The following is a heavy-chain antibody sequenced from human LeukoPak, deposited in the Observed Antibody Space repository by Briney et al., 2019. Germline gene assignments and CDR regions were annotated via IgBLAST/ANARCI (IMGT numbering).Heavy chain of an antibody. CDR3: ARDWEVPAAQLRFGELLSWFDP. J-gene: IGHJ5*02. CDR1: GYTFTSYA. CDR2: INAGNGNT. V-gene: IGHV1-3*01. D-gene: IGHD3-10*01. Sequence: PLASVKVSCKASGYTFTSYAMHWVRQAPGQRLEWMGWINAGNGNTKYSQKFQGRVTITRDTSASTAYMELSSLRSEDTAVYYCARDWEVPAAQLRFGELLSWFDPWGQGTLVTVSS.